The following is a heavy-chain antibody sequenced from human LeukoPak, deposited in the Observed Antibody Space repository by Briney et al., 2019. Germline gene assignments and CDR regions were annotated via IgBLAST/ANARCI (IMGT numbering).Heavy chain of an antibody. CDR1: GYTFTSYG. CDR2: ISAYNGNT. Sequence: ASVKVSCKASGYTFTSYGISWVRQAPGQGLEWMGWISAYNGNTNYAQKLQGRVTMTTDTSTSTAYMELRSLRSDDTAVYYCARDKFIRSNTYYYDSSGYLGYWGQGTLVTVSS. J-gene: IGHJ4*02. D-gene: IGHD3-22*01. CDR3: ARDKFIRSNTYYYDSSGYLGY. V-gene: IGHV1-18*01.